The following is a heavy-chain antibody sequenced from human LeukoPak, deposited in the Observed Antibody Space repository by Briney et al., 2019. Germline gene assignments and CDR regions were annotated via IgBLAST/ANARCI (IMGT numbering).Heavy chain of an antibody. CDR2: ISWNSGRV. CDR1: GFTFDDYA. Sequence: PGGSLRLSCAASGFTFDDYAMHWVRQAPGKGLEWVSGISWNSGRVGYADSVEGRFTISRDNAKNSLYLQMNSLRAEDTALYYCAKDTGYDISPPDAFDIWGQGTMVTVSS. V-gene: IGHV3-9*01. D-gene: IGHD3-9*01. CDR3: AKDTGYDISPPDAFDI. J-gene: IGHJ3*02.